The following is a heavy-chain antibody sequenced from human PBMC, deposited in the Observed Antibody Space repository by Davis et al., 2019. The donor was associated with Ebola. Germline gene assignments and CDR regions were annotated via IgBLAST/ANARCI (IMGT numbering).Heavy chain of an antibody. CDR2: INHSGST. V-gene: IGHV4-34*01. J-gene: IGHJ6*04. CDR1: GGSFSTYS. Sequence: MPGGSLRLSCAVYGGSFSTYSWSWIRQPPGKGLEWIGEINHSGSTNYNPSLKSRVSISVDTSKNQFSLKLSSVTAADTAVYYCAKGGSGWPSDYSYGMGVWGKGTTVTVSS. CDR3: AKGGSGWPSDYSYGMGV. D-gene: IGHD6-19*01.